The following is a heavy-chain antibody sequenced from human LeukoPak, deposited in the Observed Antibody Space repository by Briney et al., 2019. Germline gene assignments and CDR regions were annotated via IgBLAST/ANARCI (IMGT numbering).Heavy chain of an antibody. CDR1: GFILSDYN. Sequence: GGSLRLSCAASGFILSDYNMNWVRQAPGKGVEWVSFISISGSYITYADSVKGRFTISRDNAKNSLYLQMNSLRAEDTAVYYCARDLSATIRAYDYWGQGTLVTVSS. V-gene: IGHV3-21*01. CDR3: ARDLSATIRAYDY. J-gene: IGHJ4*02. CDR2: ISISGSYI. D-gene: IGHD1-26*01.